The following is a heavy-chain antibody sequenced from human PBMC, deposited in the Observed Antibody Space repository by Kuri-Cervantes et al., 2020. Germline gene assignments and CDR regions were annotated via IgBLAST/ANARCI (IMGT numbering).Heavy chain of an antibody. J-gene: IGHJ5*02. CDR3: TTNLYYGSGSGWFDP. CDR1: GGPLRSGGYY. Sequence: GESLKISCTVSGGPLRSGGYYWSWLRQAPGKGLEWVGRIKCKSDGGTTDYAAPVKGRFTISRDDSKNTLYQQMNSLKTEDTAVYYCTTNLYYGSGSGWFDPWGQGTLVTVSS. V-gene: IGHV3-15*01. D-gene: IGHD3-10*01. CDR2: IKCKSDGGTT.